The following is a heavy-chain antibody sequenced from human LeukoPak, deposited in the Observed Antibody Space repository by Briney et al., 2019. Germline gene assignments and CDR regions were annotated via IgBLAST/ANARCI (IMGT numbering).Heavy chain of an antibody. CDR1: GGSISSSS. CDR2: ISYDGSNK. V-gene: IGHV3-30*18. Sequence: LSLTCTVSGGSISSSSYYWGWIRQPPGKGLEWVAVISYDGSNKYYADSVKGRFTISRDNSKNTLYLQMNSLRAEDTAVYYCAKDEKGSYGDYDDAFDIWGQGTMVTVSS. J-gene: IGHJ3*02. CDR3: AKDEKGSYGDYDDAFDI. D-gene: IGHD4-17*01.